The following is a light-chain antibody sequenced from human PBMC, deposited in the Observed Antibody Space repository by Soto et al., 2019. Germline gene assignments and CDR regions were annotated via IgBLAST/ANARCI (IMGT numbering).Light chain of an antibody. V-gene: IGKV1-33*01. CDR3: QQYDNLPYT. CDR1: QDISNY. Sequence: DIQMTQSPSSLSASVGDRVTITCQASQDISNYLNRYQQKPGKAPKLPIYDASNLETGVPSRFSGSGSGADFTVTISSLQPEDIATYYCQQYDNLPYTFGQGTKLVIK. J-gene: IGKJ2*01. CDR2: DAS.